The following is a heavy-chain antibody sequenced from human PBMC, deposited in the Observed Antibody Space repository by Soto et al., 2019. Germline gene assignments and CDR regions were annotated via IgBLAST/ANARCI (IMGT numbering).Heavy chain of an antibody. D-gene: IGHD5-12*01. CDR3: ARGSLRGYSGYMYYYYGMDV. Sequence: PSETLSLTCTVSGGSISSGGYYWSWIRQHPGKGLEWIGYIYYSGSTYYNPSLKSRVTISVDTSKNQFSLKLSSVTAADTAVYYCARGSLRGYSGYMYYYYGMDVWGQGTTVTVSS. CDR2: IYYSGST. J-gene: IGHJ6*02. V-gene: IGHV4-31*03. CDR1: GGSISSGGYY.